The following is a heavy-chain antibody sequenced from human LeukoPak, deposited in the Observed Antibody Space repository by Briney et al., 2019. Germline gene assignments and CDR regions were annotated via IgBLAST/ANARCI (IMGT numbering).Heavy chain of an antibody. J-gene: IGHJ4*02. V-gene: IGHV3-48*03. CDR1: GFTFSSYE. CDR2: ISGSATVI. Sequence: GGSLRLSCAASGFTFSSYELNWVRQAPGKGLEWVSYISGSATVIYYADSVKGRFTISRDKTKNSLFMQLSRMRAEDTAVYYCVREGVGYSYGYAYWGQGTLVTVSS. D-gene: IGHD5-18*01. CDR3: VREGVGYSYGYAY.